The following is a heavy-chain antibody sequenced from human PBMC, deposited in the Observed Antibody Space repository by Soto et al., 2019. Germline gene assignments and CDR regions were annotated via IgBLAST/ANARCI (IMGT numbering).Heavy chain of an antibody. CDR1: DRSISSSSYY. D-gene: IGHD2-2*02. Sequence: SETLSLTCTVSDRSISSSSYYCGWIRKPPGKGLEWIGSIYYSGSTYYNPSLKSRVTISVDTSKNQFSLKLSSVTAADTAVYYCARGYCSSTSCYTSYWGQGTLVTVSS. CDR3: ARGYCSSTSCYTSY. CDR2: IYYSGST. V-gene: IGHV4-39*01. J-gene: IGHJ4*02.